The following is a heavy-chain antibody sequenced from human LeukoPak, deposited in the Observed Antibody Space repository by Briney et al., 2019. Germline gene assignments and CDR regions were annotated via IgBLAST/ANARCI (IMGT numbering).Heavy chain of an antibody. CDR2: MYYSGSA. CDR3: ARSTLSSNWNL. V-gene: IGHV4-59*08. CDR1: GGSITDYY. D-gene: IGHD1-1*01. Sequence: SETLSLTCTVSGGSITDYYWSWIRHSSGKGLEWIGYMYYSGSAYYSPSLKTRVTISVDTSKNQFSLKLTSVTAADTAVYYCARSTLSSNWNLWGQGTLVTVSS. J-gene: IGHJ4*02.